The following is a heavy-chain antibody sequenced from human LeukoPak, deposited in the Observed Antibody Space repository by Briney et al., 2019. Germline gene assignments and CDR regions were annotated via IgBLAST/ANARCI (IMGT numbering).Heavy chain of an antibody. J-gene: IGHJ4*02. V-gene: IGHV4-59*01. D-gene: IGHD6-13*01. Sequence: SGTLSLSCTVSGGSISSYYWSWIRQPPGKGLEWIGYIYYSGSTNYNPSLKSRVTISVDTSKNQFSLKLSSVTAADTAVYYCARKSSWYFDYWGQGTLVTVSS. CDR2: IYYSGST. CDR1: GGSISSYY. CDR3: ARKSSWYFDY.